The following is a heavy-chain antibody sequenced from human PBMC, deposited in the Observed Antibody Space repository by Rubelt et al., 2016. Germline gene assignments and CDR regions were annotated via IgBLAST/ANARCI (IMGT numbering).Heavy chain of an antibody. CDR3: AMGPRPFGERGGYFDY. CDR2: HSGST. D-gene: IGHD3-10*01. Sequence: HSGSTYYNPSLKSRVTISVDTSKNQFSLKLSSVTAADTAVYYCAMGPRPFGERGGYFDYWGQGTLVTVSS. J-gene: IGHJ4*02. V-gene: IGHV4-39*01.